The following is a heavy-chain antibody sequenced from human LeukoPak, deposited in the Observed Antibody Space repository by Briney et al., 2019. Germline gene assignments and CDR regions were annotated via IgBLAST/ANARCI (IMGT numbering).Heavy chain of an antibody. CDR3: ARTFYNTLDSDAFDF. D-gene: IGHD2/OR15-2a*01. CDR2: INPDSGGT. J-gene: IGHJ3*01. V-gene: IGHV1-2*02. Sequence: ASVKVSCKASGYTFTGYYMHWVRQAPGRGLEWMGWINPDSGGTNNAQKFQGRVTMTRDTSISTAYMELSRLRSDETAVYYCARTFYNTLDSDAFDFWGQGTMDIVSS. CDR1: GYTFTGYY.